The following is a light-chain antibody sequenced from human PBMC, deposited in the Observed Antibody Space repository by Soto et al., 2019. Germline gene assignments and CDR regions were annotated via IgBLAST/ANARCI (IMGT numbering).Light chain of an antibody. J-gene: IGKJ4*01. V-gene: IGKV4-1*01. CDR1: PSVLYSSNNKNY. CDR3: QQYYSTPLT. Sequence: DLVMTQSPDSLAVSLGERATINCKSSPSVLYSSNNKNYLAWYQQKPGQPPKLLIYWASTRESGVPDRFSGSGSVTDFTLTISSLQADDGAVYYCQQYYSTPLTFGGGTKVEIK. CDR2: WAS.